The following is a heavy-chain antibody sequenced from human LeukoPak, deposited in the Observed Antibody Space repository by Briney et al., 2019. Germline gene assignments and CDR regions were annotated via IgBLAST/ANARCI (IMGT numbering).Heavy chain of an antibody. CDR1: GGSISSSSFY. CDR3: ARHGWNFHSGTSYTFDP. CDR2: ISYTGST. Sequence: KPSETLSLTCSVSGGSISSSSFYWGWIRQPPGKGLEWIGSISYTGSTYYNPSLKSRVTISVDTSKNQFSLRLNSVTAADTAMYYCARHGWNFHSGTSYTFDPWGQGTLVTVSS. D-gene: IGHD3-10*01. V-gene: IGHV4-39*01. J-gene: IGHJ5*02.